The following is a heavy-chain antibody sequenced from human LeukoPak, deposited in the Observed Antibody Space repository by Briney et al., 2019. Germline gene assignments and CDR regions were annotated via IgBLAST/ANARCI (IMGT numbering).Heavy chain of an antibody. J-gene: IGHJ4*02. CDR3: ASSLGDY. Sequence: PETLSLTCAVYGGSFSGYYWSWIRQPPGKGLEWIGEINHSGSTNYNPSLKSRVTISVDTSKNQFSLKLSSVTAADTAVYYCASSLGDYWGQGTLVTVSS. CDR2: INHSGST. CDR1: GGSFSGYY. V-gene: IGHV4-34*01.